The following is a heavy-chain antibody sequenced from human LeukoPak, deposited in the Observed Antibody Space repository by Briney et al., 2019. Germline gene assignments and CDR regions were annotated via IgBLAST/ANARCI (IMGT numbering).Heavy chain of an antibody. CDR3: ARDNKVRDDFWSGYYDY. V-gene: IGHV1-3*01. CDR2: INAGNGNT. CDR1: GYTFTTYA. D-gene: IGHD3-3*01. Sequence: ASVKVSCKASGYTFTTYAMNWVRQAPGQGLEWMGWINAGNGNTKYSENFQGRVTITRDTSASTAHMELSSLRSEDAAVYYCARDNKVRDDFWSGYYDYWGQGTLVTVSS. J-gene: IGHJ4*02.